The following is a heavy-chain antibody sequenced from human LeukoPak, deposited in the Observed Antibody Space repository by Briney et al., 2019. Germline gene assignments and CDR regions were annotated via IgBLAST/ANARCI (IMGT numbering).Heavy chain of an antibody. CDR1: GYTFTGYF. D-gene: IGHD6-6*01. CDR3: TRQTSSLGGRRGWFDP. CDR2: INPGSGVT. V-gene: IGHV1-2*02. Sequence: ASVKVSCKASGYTFTGYFLNWVRQAPGQGLEWLGWINPGSGVTVYAEKFQDRIALTRDTAINTAYMELTGLTSNDTAAYYCTRQTSSLGGRRGWFDPWGQGTLVSVSS. J-gene: IGHJ5*02.